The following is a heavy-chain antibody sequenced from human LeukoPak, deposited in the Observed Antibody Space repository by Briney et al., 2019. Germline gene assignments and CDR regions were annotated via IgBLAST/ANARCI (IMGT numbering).Heavy chain of an antibody. V-gene: IGHV1-2*02. Sequence: GASVKVSYKASGYTFTGYYMHWVRQAPGQGLEWMGWINPNSGGTNYAQKFQGRVTMTRDTSISTAYMELSRLRSDDTAVYYCARAYKGNYDILTGYYDWGQGTLVTVSS. J-gene: IGHJ4*02. CDR2: INPNSGGT. CDR1: GYTFTGYY. CDR3: ARAYKGNYDILTGYYD. D-gene: IGHD3-9*01.